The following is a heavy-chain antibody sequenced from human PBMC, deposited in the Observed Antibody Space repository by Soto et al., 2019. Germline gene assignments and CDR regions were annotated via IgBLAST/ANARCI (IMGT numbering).Heavy chain of an antibody. CDR3: AREDKDHTPVFDY. D-gene: IGHD2-2*01. J-gene: IGHJ4*02. CDR2: IFPVSGQA. Sequence: QVQLVQSGAEVMKPGSSVKVSCRASGGSFSNYVINWVRQAPGQGLEWMGTIFPVSGQAYYAQKVQGRVTITEDESTSTAYMELSSLTSEDTAVYYCAREDKDHTPVFDYWGQGTLVTVSS. CDR1: GGSFSNYV. V-gene: IGHV1-69*18.